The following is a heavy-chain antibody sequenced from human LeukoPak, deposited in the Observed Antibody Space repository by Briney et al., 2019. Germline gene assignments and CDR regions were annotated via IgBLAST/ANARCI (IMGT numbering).Heavy chain of an antibody. CDR1: GFTFSSYA. D-gene: IGHD6-13*01. CDR3: ASGYSSSWYAFDI. V-gene: IGHV3-30-3*01. CDR2: ISYDGSNK. J-gene: IGHJ3*02. Sequence: GGSLRLSCAASGFTFSSYAMSWVRQAPGKGLEWVAVISYDGSNKYYADSVKGRFTISRDNSKNTLYLQMNSLRAEDTAVYYCASGYSSSWYAFDIWGQGTMVTVSS.